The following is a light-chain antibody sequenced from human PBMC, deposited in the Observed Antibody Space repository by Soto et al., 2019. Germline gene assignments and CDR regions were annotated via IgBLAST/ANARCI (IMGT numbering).Light chain of an antibody. V-gene: IGKV3D-15*01. CDR2: DAS. CDR3: QQYNNWPPWT. CDR1: QSIRTD. Sequence: EIVLTQSPGTLSLSPGERATLSCRASQSIRTDLAWYQQKSGQGPRLLIYDASTRATGIPARFSGSGSGTEFTLTISSLQSEDFVVYYCQQYNNWPPWTFGQGTKVDIK. J-gene: IGKJ1*01.